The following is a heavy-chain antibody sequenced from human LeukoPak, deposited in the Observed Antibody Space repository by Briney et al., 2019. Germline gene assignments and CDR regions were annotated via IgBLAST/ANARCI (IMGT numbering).Heavy chain of an antibody. CDR1: GFTFSSYA. Sequence: GGSLRLSCAASGFTFSSYAMHWVRQAPGKGLEWVAVISYDGSNKYYADSVKGRFTISRDNSKNTLYLQMNSLRAEDTAVYYCARDSGSGRGLLDYWGQGTLVTVSS. V-gene: IGHV3-30-3*01. CDR3: ARDSGSGRGLLDY. CDR2: ISYDGSNK. D-gene: IGHD3-10*01. J-gene: IGHJ4*02.